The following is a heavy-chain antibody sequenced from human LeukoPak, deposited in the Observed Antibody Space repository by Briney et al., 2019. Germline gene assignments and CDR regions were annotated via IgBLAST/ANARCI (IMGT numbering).Heavy chain of an antibody. CDR3: ARSNDYDFWSGYYPHWFDP. CDR2: TASP. J-gene: IGHJ5*02. D-gene: IGHD3-3*01. CDR1: GGSIRSGDYY. V-gene: IGHV4-30-4*02. Sequence: PSETLSLTCTVSGGSIRSGDYYWSWIRQPPGKGLEWIGYTASPYHNPSLKSRVTISVDTSKNQFSLKLSSVTAADTAVYYCARSNDYDFWSGYYPHWFDPWGQGTLVTVSS.